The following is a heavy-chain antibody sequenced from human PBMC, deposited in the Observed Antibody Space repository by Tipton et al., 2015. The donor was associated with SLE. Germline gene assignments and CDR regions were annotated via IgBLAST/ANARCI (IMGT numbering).Heavy chain of an antibody. CDR3: ARNSFRQRFDS. V-gene: IGHV4-39*07. CDR2: IHYTGTT. CDR1: GGSISSRSHY. Sequence: TLSLTCTVSGGSISSRSHYWGWIRQPPGKGLEWIGSIHYTGTTYYNPSLKSRVIISVDTSKTQFSLKLTSISAADTAVYFCARNSFRQRFDSWGQGTLVTVSS. D-gene: IGHD6-25*01. J-gene: IGHJ4*02.